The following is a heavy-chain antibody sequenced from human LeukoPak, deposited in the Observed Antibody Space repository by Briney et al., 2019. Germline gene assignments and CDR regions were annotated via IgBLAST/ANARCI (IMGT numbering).Heavy chain of an antibody. CDR2: LYDSGST. CDR1: GGSVSSDY. D-gene: IGHD6-13*01. V-gene: IGHV4-59*02. CDR3: AREGYSSSWSFDY. Sequence: SETLSLTCTVSGGSVSSDYWTWIRQPPGKGLEWIGHLYDSGSTNYNPSLKSRVTISVDTSKNQFSLKLTSVTAADTAVYYCAREGYSSSWSFDYWGQGTLVTVSS. J-gene: IGHJ4*02.